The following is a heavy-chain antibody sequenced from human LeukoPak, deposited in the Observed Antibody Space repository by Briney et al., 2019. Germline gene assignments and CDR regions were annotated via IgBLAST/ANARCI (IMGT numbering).Heavy chain of an antibody. Sequence: PSETLSLTCTVSGGSISSYYWSWIRQPPGKGLEWIGYIYYSGSTNYNPSLKSRVTISVDTSKNQSSLKLSSVTAADTAVYYCARIDCSSTSCYTPYYYYYYMDVWGKGTSVTVSS. CDR2: IYYSGST. J-gene: IGHJ6*03. CDR3: ARIDCSSTSCYTPYYYYYYMDV. D-gene: IGHD2-2*02. CDR1: GGSISSYY. V-gene: IGHV4-59*01.